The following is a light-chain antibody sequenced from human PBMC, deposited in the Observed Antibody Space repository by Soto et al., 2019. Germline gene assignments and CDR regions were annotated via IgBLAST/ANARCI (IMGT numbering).Light chain of an antibody. CDR3: QQHKSWPWP. J-gene: IGKJ1*01. CDR2: GAS. CDR1: QSVSSN. V-gene: IGKV3-15*01. Sequence: IVMTQSPATLSVSPGESATLSCRASQSVSSNLAWYQQKPGQAPRLLIYGASTRVTGIPARFSGSGSGTEFTLTISGLQSEDFAVYYCQQHKSWPWPFGQGTKLDIK.